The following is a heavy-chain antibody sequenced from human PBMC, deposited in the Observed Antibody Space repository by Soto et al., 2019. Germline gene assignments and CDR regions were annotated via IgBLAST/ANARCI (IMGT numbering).Heavy chain of an antibody. J-gene: IGHJ5*02. CDR3: ARGGIAVAGTYWFDP. Sequence: GGSLRLSCAASGFTVSSNYMTWVRQAPGKGLEWVSVIYSGGSTYYADSVKGRFTISRDTSKNTLYLQMSSLRAEDTAVYYCARGGIAVAGTYWFDPWGQGTLVTVSS. V-gene: IGHV3-66*01. CDR1: GFTVSSNY. CDR2: IYSGGST. D-gene: IGHD6-19*01.